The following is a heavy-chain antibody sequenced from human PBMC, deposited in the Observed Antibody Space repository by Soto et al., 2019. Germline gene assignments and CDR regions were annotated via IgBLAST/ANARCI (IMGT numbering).Heavy chain of an antibody. CDR1: GFTFSSYA. Sequence: EVQLLESGGGLVQPGGSLRLSCAASGFTFSSYAMSWVRQAPGKGLEWVSAISGSGGSTYYADSVKGRFTISRDNSKNTLYLQMNSLRAEDTAVYYCAKAAEYYDFWSGYYTSFDYWGQGTLVTVSS. CDR3: AKAAEYYDFWSGYYTSFDY. CDR2: ISGSGGST. D-gene: IGHD3-3*01. J-gene: IGHJ4*02. V-gene: IGHV3-23*01.